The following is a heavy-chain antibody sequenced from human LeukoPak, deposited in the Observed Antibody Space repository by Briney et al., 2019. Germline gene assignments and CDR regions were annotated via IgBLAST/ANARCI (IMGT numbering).Heavy chain of an antibody. V-gene: IGHV1-69*13. CDR2: IIPIFGTA. D-gene: IGHD2-21*02. Sequence: GASVKVSCKASGYTFTTYYMHWVRQAPGQGLEWMGGIIPIFGTANYAQKFQGRVTITADESTSTAYMELSSLRSEDTAVYYCARDLGYCGGDCYSLDYWGQGTLVTVSS. CDR3: ARDLGYCGGDCYSLDY. J-gene: IGHJ4*02. CDR1: GYTFTTYY.